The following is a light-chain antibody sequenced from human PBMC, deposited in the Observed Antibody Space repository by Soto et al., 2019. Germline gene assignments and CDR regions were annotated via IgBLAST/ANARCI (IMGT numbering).Light chain of an antibody. J-gene: IGLJ3*02. CDR1: SSDVGSYDL. Sequence: QSVLTQPASVSGSPGQSITISCTGTSSDVGSYDLVSWYQQHPGKAPKVMIYDVSKRPSGVSNRFSGSKSGNTASLTISGLQAEDEADYYCCSYAGSSSDWVFGGGTKVTVL. CDR2: DVS. CDR3: CSYAGSSSDWV. V-gene: IGLV2-23*02.